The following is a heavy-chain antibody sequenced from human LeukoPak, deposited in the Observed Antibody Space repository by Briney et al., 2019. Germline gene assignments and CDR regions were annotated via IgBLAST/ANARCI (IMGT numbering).Heavy chain of an antibody. J-gene: IGHJ4*02. Sequence: SETLSLTCAVSGYSISSGYYWGWIRRPPGKGLEWIGSIYHSGSTYYNPSLKSRVTISVDTSKNQFSLKLSSVTAADTAVYYCARSYRDGYNFLDYWGQGTLVTVSS. CDR3: ARSYRDGYNFLDY. V-gene: IGHV4-38-2*01. CDR1: GYSISSGYY. D-gene: IGHD5-24*01. CDR2: IYHSGST.